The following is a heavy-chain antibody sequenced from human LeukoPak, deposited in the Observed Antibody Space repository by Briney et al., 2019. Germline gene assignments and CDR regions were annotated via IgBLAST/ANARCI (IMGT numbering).Heavy chain of an antibody. CDR3: ARLSDSLPGDFQH. V-gene: IGHV5-51*01. CDR1: GYSFTSYW. CDR2: IYPGDSDT. D-gene: IGHD2-15*01. Sequence: GESLKISCKGPGYSFTSYWIGWVRQLPGKGLEWMGIIYPGDSDTRYSPSFQGQVTISADKSISTAYLQWSSLKASDTAMYYCARLSDSLPGDFQHWGQGTLVTVSS. J-gene: IGHJ1*01.